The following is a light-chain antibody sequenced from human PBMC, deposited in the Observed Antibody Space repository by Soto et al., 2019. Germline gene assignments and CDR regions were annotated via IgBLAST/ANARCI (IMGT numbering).Light chain of an antibody. CDR1: ESVSDN. V-gene: IGKV3-15*01. CDR3: HQYSHWPPWT. CDR2: RAS. J-gene: IGKJ1*01. Sequence: EIVLTQSPGTLSLSPGERATLSCRASESVSDNYLAWYQQRSGQAPGLLIYRASTRATGVPGRFSASGSGTEFTLTISSLQSEDSAVYYCHQYSHWPPWTFGPGTKVDIK.